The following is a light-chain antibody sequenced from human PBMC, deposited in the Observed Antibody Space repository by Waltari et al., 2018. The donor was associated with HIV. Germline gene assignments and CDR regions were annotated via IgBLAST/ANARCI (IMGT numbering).Light chain of an antibody. V-gene: IGLV7-43*01. Sequence: QTVVTQEPSLTVAPGGTVTPTCGSVTGPVSPGPSANWFQQKPGQPPRPLLYSADRRHSATPARFSASLVGDRATWTLSNVWPDDQADYFCMLLFRSSDVFGGGTRVTVL. CDR3: MLLFRSSDV. J-gene: IGLJ2*01. CDR1: TGPVSPGPS. CDR2: SAD.